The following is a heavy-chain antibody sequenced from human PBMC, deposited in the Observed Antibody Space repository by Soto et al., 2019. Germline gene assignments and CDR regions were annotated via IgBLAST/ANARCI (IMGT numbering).Heavy chain of an antibody. J-gene: IGHJ4*02. V-gene: IGHV3-66*01. CDR1: GFTVSSNY. Sequence: PGGSLRLSCAASGFTVSSNYMSWVRQAPGKGLEWVSVIYSGGSTYYADSVKGRFTISRDNSKNTLYLQMNSLRAEDTAVYYCARERRTIFGVVTLYYFDYWGQGTLVTVSS. CDR2: IYSGGST. D-gene: IGHD3-3*01. CDR3: ARERRTIFGVVTLYYFDY.